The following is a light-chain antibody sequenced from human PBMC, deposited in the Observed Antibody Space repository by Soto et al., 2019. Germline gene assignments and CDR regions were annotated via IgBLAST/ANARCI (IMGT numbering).Light chain of an antibody. Sequence: EIVLTQSPGTLSLSPGERATLSCRASQSVTNNYLAWHQQKPGQPPRLLIDGASSRATGIPDKFSGSGSGTDFTLAISRLEPEDFAVYYCQQYGSSPITFGQGTRMEIK. CDR2: GAS. CDR1: QSVTNNY. V-gene: IGKV3-20*01. CDR3: QQYGSSPIT. J-gene: IGKJ5*01.